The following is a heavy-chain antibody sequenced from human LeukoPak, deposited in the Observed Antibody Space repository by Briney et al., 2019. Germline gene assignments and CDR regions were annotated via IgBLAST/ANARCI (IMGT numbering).Heavy chain of an antibody. CDR1: GGTFSNNA. J-gene: IGHJ6*03. Sequence: ASVKVSCKASGGTFSNNAISWVRQAPGHGLEWMGGIIPMLGTANYAQKLQGRVTMTTDTSTSTAYMELRSLRSDDTAVYYCARGEMDSSGWYPYYYYMDVWGKGTTVTVSS. CDR3: ARGEMDSSGWYPYYYYMDV. CDR2: IIPMLGTA. V-gene: IGHV1-69*05. D-gene: IGHD6-19*01.